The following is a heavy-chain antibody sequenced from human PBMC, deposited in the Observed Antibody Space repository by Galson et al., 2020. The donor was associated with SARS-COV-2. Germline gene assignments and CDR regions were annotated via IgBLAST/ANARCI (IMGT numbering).Heavy chain of an antibody. J-gene: IGHJ5*02. CDR3: AKDSVVIPASYGAFDP. D-gene: IGHD5-18*01. V-gene: IGHV3-23*01. CDR2: ISGRGGST. Sequence: GESLKISCAASGFTFSNYAMTWVRQAPGKGLEWVSGISGRGGSTYYAGSVKGRFTISRDKSGNTLYLQMNSLRAEDTAVYYCAKDSVVIPASYGAFDPWGQGTLVTVSS. CDR1: GFTFSNYA.